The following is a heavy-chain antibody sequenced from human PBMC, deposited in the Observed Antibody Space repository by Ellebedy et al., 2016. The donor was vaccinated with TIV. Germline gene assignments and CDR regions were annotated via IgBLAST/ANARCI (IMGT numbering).Heavy chain of an antibody. J-gene: IGHJ6*02. CDR3: GRAREPGYFAYYYYGMDV. Sequence: GESLKISCAASGLTFSSCSMGWVRQAPGKGLEWVSALTSSGATTYYADSVRGRFPISRDNSKNTLYLQMNDLRGDDTAVYYCGRAREPGYFAYYYYGMDVWGQGTTVTVSS. CDR2: LTSSGATT. D-gene: IGHD3-9*01. CDR1: GLTFSSCS. V-gene: IGHV3-23*01.